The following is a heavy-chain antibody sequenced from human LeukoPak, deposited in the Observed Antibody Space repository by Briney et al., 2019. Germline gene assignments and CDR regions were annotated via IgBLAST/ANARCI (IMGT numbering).Heavy chain of an antibody. D-gene: IGHD5-18*01. CDR3: ARSHTAMDPYFDY. V-gene: IGHV4-39*07. CDR1: GGSISTSNYY. CDR2: IFYSGST. Sequence: SETLSLTCTVSGGSISTSNYYWGWIRQPPGKGLEWVGNIFYSGSTYYSPSLRSRVTISLDASRNQFSLKLNSVTAADTAVYYCARSHTAMDPYFDYWGQGTLVTVSS. J-gene: IGHJ4*02.